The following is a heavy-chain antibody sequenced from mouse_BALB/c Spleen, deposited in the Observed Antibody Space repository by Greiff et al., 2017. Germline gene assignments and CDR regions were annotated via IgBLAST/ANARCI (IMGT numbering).Heavy chain of an antibody. D-gene: IGHD2-14*01. J-gene: IGHJ4*01. CDR2: INPGSGGT. CDR1: GYAFTNYL. CDR3: ARGVRRDYAMDY. Sequence: QVQLQQSGAELVRPGTSVKVSCKASGYAFTNYLIEWVKQRPGQGLEWIGVINPGSGGTNYNEKFKGKATLTADKSSSTAYMQLSSLTSDDSAVYCCARGVRRDYAMDYWGQGTSVTVSS. V-gene: IGHV1-54*01.